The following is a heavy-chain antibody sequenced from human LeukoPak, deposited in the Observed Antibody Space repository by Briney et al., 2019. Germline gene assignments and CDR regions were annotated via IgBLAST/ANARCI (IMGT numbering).Heavy chain of an antibody. CDR3: ARPLKRGVKWFDP. CDR1: GFTFSDYY. CDR2: ISSSGSTI. D-gene: IGHD3-16*02. Sequence: PGGSLRLSCAASGFTFSDYYMSWIRQAPGKGLEWVSYISSSGSTIYYADSVKGRFTISRDNAKNSLYLQMNSLRAEDTAVYYCARPLKRGVKWFDPWGQGTLVTVSS. V-gene: IGHV3-11*04. J-gene: IGHJ5*02.